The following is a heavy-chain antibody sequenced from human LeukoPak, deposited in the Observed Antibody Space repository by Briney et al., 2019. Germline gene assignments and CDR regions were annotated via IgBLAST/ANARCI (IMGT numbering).Heavy chain of an antibody. J-gene: IGHJ3*02. D-gene: IGHD3-10*01. CDR2: INPNSGGT. Sequence: ASVKVSCKASGYTFTAYSMHWVRQAPGQGLDWMGWINPNSGGTNYAQKFQGRVTMTRDTSITTAYMELSRLRSDDTAVYYYARDLDYYGSGSFFNIWGQGTMVTVSS. V-gene: IGHV1-2*02. CDR1: GYTFTAYS. CDR3: ARDLDYYGSGSFFNI.